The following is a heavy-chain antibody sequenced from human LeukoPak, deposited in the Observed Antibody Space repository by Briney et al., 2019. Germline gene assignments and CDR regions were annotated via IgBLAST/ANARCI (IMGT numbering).Heavy chain of an antibody. J-gene: IGHJ4*02. CDR3: ARGLEY. CDR2: IYYSGST. CDR1: GDSISSHY. D-gene: IGHD1-1*01. V-gene: IGHV4-59*11. Sequence: PSETLSLTCTVSGDSISSHYWSWIRQPPGKGLEWIGYIYYSGSTNYNPSLKSRVTISVDTSKNQFSLKLSSVTAADTAVYYCARGLEYWGQGTLVTVSS.